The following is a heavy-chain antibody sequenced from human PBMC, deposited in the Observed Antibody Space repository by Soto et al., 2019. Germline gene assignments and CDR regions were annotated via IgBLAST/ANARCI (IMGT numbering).Heavy chain of an antibody. V-gene: IGHV3-53*01. CDR3: ARDAPYSSLTTDYYYGMAV. CDR1: GFTVSSNY. CDR2: SYSGGST. Sequence: EVQLVESGGGLIQPGGSLRLSCAASGFTVSSNYMSWVRQAPGKGLEWVSVSYSGGSTYYADSVKGRFTISRDNSKNTLYLQMNSLRAEDTAVYYCARDAPYSSLTTDYYYGMAVWGQGTTVTVSS. D-gene: IGHD6-19*01. J-gene: IGHJ6*02.